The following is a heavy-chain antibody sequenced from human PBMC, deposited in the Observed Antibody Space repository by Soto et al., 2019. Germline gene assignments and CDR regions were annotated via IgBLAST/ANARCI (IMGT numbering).Heavy chain of an antibody. V-gene: IGHV3-30-3*01. J-gene: IGHJ6*02. CDR3: ARDHGMFLSYYYYGMDV. D-gene: IGHD3-10*02. CDR2: ISYDGNNK. Sequence: GGSVRLSCAASGFTFSRFSMHWVRQAPGKGLAWVAVISYDGNNKHSAESVKGRFSISRDDSKNTVYLEMNNLRGDDSAVYYCARDHGMFLSYYYYGMDVWGQGTTVTVSS. CDR1: GFTFSRFS.